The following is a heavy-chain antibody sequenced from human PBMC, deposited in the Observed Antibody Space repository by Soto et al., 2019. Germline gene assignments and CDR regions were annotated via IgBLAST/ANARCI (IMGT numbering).Heavy chain of an antibody. D-gene: IGHD4-17*01. CDR3: ASSTVENWFDP. CDR1: GGSISSSSYY. V-gene: IGHV4-39*07. Sequence: PSETLSLTCTVSGGSISSSSYYWGWIRQPPGKGLEWIGYIYHSGSTYYNPSLKSRVTISVDRSKNQFSLKLSSVTAADTAVYYCASSTVENWFDPWGQGTLVTVSS. CDR2: IYHSGST. J-gene: IGHJ5*02.